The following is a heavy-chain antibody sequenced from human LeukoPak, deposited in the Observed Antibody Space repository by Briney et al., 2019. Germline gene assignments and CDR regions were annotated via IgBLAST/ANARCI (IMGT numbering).Heavy chain of an antibody. CDR2: IYPGDSDT. J-gene: IGHJ4*02. Sequence: GESLKISCQGSGYSFTSYWIGWVRQMPGKGLEWMGIIYPGDSDTRYSPSFQGQVTISADKSISTAYLQWSSLKASDTAMYYCARIPQTMVRGVIMPYFDYWGQGTLVTVSS. CDR1: GYSFTSYW. CDR3: ARIPQTMVRGVIMPYFDY. D-gene: IGHD3-10*01. V-gene: IGHV5-51*01.